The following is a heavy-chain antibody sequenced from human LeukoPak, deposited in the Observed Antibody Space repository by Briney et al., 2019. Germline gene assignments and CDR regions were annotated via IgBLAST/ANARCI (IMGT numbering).Heavy chain of an antibody. Sequence: PGGSLRLSCTASGFTFSSYWMQWVRQAPGKGLVWVSRINSDGSSPSYADSVKGRFTISRDNSKNTLYLQMNNLSAEDTAVYYCARKTSGSFPYWGQGTLVTVSS. V-gene: IGHV3-74*01. CDR1: GFTFSSYW. J-gene: IGHJ4*02. D-gene: IGHD2-15*01. CDR3: ARKTSGSFPY. CDR2: INSDGSSP.